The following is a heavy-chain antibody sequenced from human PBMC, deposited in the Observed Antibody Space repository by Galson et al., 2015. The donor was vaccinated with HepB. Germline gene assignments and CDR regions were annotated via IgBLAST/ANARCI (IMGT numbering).Heavy chain of an antibody. V-gene: IGHV5-51*01. D-gene: IGHD3-9*01. CDR2: IYPGDSDT. CDR3: ARRRGPFLTGYYSSGHYGMDV. CDR1: GYSFTSYW. J-gene: IGHJ6*02. Sequence: QSGAEVKKPGESLKISCKGSGYSFTSYWIGWVRQMPGKGLEWMGIIYPGDSDTRYSPSFQGQVTISADKSISTAYLQWSSLKASDTAMYYCARRRGPFLTGYYSSGHYGMDVWGQGTTVTVSS.